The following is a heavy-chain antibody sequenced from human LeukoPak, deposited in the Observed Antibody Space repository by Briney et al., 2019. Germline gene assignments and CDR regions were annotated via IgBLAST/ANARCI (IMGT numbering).Heavy chain of an antibody. CDR3: ARVYGSAGAFDI. D-gene: IGHD1-26*01. Sequence: ASVKVSCKASGYTFTGYYILWVRQAPGQGLEWMGWINPNSGGTTYAQKFQGRVTMTRDTSISTAYMELSRLRSDDTAVYYCARVYGSAGAFDIWGQGTMVTVSS. V-gene: IGHV1-2*02. CDR1: GYTFTGYY. CDR2: INPNSGGT. J-gene: IGHJ3*02.